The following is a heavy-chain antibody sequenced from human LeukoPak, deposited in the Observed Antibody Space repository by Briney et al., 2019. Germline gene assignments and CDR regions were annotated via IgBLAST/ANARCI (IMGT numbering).Heavy chain of an antibody. D-gene: IGHD2-21*02. V-gene: IGHV3-64D*06. CDR3: VKGIVVVTARAFDY. CDR1: GFTFSSYA. Sequence: GGSLRLSCSASGFTFSSYAMHWVRQARGKGLEYVSAISSSGGSTYYADPVKASLTISRDNSNNTLYLQMSSLRPDDTAVYYCVKGIVVVTARAFDYWGEGTLVTVSS. J-gene: IGHJ4*02. CDR2: ISSSGGST.